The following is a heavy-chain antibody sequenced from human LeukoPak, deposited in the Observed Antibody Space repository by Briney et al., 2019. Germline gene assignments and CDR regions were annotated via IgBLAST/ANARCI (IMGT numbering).Heavy chain of an antibody. CDR2: IYTDGRT. CDR1: GLTVSSNY. D-gene: IGHD3-10*01. V-gene: IGHV3-66*02. J-gene: IGHJ4*02. CDR3: ARVDTGRGGGWVPFDY. Sequence: TGGSLRLSCAASGLTVSSNYMTWLRQAPEKGLKWVSVIYTDGRTYYADSVRGRFTISRDNSKNTVYLQMNTLTTEDTAVYYCARVDTGRGGGWVPFDYWGQGTPVTVSS.